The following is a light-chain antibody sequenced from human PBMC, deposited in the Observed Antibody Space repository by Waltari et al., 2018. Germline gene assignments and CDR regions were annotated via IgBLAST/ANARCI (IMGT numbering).Light chain of an antibody. CDR3: NSRDSSGNRVV. CDR1: RLRRHT. CDR2: GKN. V-gene: IGLV3-19*01. Sequence: SSELTQAPAVAVALGQTLRLPVQGARLRRHTASRYQQKPGQAPVLVIYGKNNRPSGIPDRFSGSSSGNTASLTITGAQAEDEADYYCNSRDSSGNRVVFGGGTKLTVL. J-gene: IGLJ2*01.